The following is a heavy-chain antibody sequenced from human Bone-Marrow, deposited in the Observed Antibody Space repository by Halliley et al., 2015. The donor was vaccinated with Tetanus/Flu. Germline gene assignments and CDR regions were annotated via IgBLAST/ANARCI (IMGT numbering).Heavy chain of an antibody. CDR3: ARDPWVIGYKGFFDS. V-gene: IGHV3-30-3*01. CDR2: ISYDGNYK. D-gene: IGHD3-22*01. Sequence: SLRLSCAASGFTFSDYAIHWVRQTPGKGFEWVAVISYDGNYKYYADSVKGRFTISRDNSKNTLYLHMNSLRVDDTAVYYCARDPWVIGYKGFFDSWGQGTLVTVSS. J-gene: IGHJ4*02. CDR1: GFTFSDYA.